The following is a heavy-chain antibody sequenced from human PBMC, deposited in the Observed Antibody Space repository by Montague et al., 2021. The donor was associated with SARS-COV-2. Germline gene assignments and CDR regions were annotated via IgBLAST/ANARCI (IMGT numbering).Heavy chain of an antibody. Sequence: PELGKPTQTLTLTCTFSGFSRSTSGMCVSWIRQPPGKALEWLARIDWDDDKYYSTSLKTRLTISKDTSKKQVVLTLTNMDPVDTATYYCARGDLVASDLFDYWGQGTLVTVSS. CDR1: GFSRSTSGMC. CDR3: ARGDLVASDLFDY. CDR2: IDWDDDK. D-gene: IGHD3-10*01. J-gene: IGHJ4*02. V-gene: IGHV2-70*11.